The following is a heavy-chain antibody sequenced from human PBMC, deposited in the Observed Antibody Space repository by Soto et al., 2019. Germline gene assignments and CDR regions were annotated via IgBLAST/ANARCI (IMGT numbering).Heavy chain of an antibody. CDR2: IYYSGGT. J-gene: IGHJ5*02. CDR3: ARSIVVPGTVFDP. CDR1: GGSISSGTYY. D-gene: IGHD6-19*01. Sequence: SETLSLTCTVSGGSISSGTYYWGWFRQPPGKGLEWIGSIYYSGGTYYNPSLKSRVTISVDTSKNQFSLKLSSVTAADTAVYYCARSIVVPGTVFDPWGQGTLVTVSS. V-gene: IGHV4-39*01.